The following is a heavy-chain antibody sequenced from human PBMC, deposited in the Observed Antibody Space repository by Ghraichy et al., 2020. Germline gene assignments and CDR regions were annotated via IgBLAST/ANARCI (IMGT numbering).Heavy chain of an antibody. Sequence: GGSLRLSCAASGFTFDDYAMHWVRQAPGKGLEWVSGISWNSGSIGYADSVKDRFTISRDNAKNSLYLQMNSLRAEDTALYYCAKDTLSTITLYGGTPGGMDVWGQGTTVTVSS. CDR1: GFTFDDYA. J-gene: IGHJ6*02. V-gene: IGHV3-9*01. D-gene: IGHD4-23*01. CDR3: AKDTLSTITLYGGTPGGMDV. CDR2: ISWNSGSI.